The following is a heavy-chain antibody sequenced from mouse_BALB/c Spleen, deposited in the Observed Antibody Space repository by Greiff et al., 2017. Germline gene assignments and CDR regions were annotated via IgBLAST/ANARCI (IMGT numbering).Heavy chain of an antibody. J-gene: IGHJ2*01. Sequence: EVHLVESGGGLVQPGGSLRLSCATSGFTFTDYYMSWVRQPPGKALEWLGFIRNKANGYTTEYSASVKGRFTISRDNSQSILYLQMNTLRAEDSATYYCAREGTPPFDYWGQGTTLTVSS. CDR2: IRNKANGYTT. CDR1: GFTFTDYY. CDR3: AREGTPPFDY. V-gene: IGHV7-3*02.